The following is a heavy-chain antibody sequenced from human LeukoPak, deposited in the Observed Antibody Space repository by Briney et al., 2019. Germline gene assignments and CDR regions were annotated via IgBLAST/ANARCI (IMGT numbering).Heavy chain of an antibody. CDR2: ITSTGTTT. CDR3: ATEYVRTHYFDW. CDR1: GYNLNTYH. Sequence: GASVKVSCKASGYNLNTYHMHWVRQAPGQELEWMGIITSTGTTTICAQKFQGRVTMTRDTSTSTVYMDLSSLRSDDTAVYYCATEYVRTHYFDWWGQGTLVTVSS. J-gene: IGHJ4*02. V-gene: IGHV1-46*02. D-gene: IGHD3-16*01.